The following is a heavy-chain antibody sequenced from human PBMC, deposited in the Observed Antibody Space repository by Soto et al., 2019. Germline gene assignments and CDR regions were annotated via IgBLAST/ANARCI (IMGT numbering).Heavy chain of an antibody. V-gene: IGHV3-15*07. J-gene: IGHJ4*02. D-gene: IGHD5-12*01. CDR3: TTRDGYNLYYFDY. CDR2: IKSKTDGGTT. CDR1: SVSNAW. Sequence: SVSNAWMNWVRQAPGKGLEWVGRIKSKTDGGTTDYAAPVKGRFTISRDDSKNTLYLQMNSLKTEDTAVYYCTTRDGYNLYYFDYWGQGNLVTVSS.